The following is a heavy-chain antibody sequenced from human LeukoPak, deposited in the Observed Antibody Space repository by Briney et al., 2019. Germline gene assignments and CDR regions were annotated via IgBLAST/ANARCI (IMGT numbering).Heavy chain of an antibody. V-gene: IGHV4-30-4*01. Sequence: PSQTLSLTCTVSGGSISSGDYYWSWIRQPPRKGLEWIGYIYYSGSTYYNPSLRSRVTISVDTSKNQSSLKLSSVTAADTAVYYCARPYYYDSRIDPWGQGILVTVSS. CDR3: ARPYYYDSRIDP. CDR2: IYYSGST. D-gene: IGHD3-22*01. CDR1: GGSISSGDYY. J-gene: IGHJ5*02.